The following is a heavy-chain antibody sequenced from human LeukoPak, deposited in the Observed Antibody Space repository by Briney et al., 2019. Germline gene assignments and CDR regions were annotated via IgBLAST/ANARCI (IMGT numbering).Heavy chain of an antibody. CDR1: GDSISTSSYY. CDR3: ASSGWYENRVGY. D-gene: IGHD6-19*01. Sequence: SETLSLTCSVSGDSISTSSYYWGWIRQPPGKGLEWIGTIYYSGSTYYSPSLKSRVTISVDTSKNHFSLRLSSVTAADTAVYYCASSGWYENRVGYWGQGTLVTVSS. V-gene: IGHV4-39*02. J-gene: IGHJ4*02. CDR2: IYYSGST.